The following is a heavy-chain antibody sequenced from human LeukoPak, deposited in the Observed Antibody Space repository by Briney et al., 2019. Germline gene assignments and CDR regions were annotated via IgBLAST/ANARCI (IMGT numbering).Heavy chain of an antibody. CDR3: ARCTTGKTFGSLREIKKSREIDY. D-gene: IGHD1-1*01. CDR1: GFTFSSYS. CDR2: ISSSSSYI. J-gene: IGHJ4*02. Sequence: PGGSLRLSCAASGFTFSSYSMNWVRQAPGKGLEWVSSISSSSSYIYYADSVRGRFTISRDNAKNSLLLQMNSLRGEDTAVYYCARCTTGKTFGSLREIKKSREIDYWGQGTLVTVSS. V-gene: IGHV3-21*01.